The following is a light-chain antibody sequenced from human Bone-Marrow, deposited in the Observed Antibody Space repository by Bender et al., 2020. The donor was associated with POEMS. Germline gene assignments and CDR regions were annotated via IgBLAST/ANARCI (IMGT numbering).Light chain of an antibody. CDR3: CSYSTDFVM. V-gene: IGLV2-23*02. Sequence: QSALTQPASVSGSPGQSITISCTGTNNDVGSYDLVSWLQQHPGQAPKLLIYEVHKRPSGISHRFSGSKSGNTASLTISGLQAEDEADYYCCSYSTDFVMFGGGTRVTV. J-gene: IGLJ3*02. CDR2: EVH. CDR1: NNDVGSYDL.